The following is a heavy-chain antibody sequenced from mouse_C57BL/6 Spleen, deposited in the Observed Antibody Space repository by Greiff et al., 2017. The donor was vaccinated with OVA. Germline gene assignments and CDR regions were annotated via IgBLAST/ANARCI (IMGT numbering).Heavy chain of an antibody. CDR1: GYSITSGYY. J-gene: IGHJ2*01. CDR3: ARDRELGITTVVATDYFDY. Sequence: EVQRVESGPGLVKPSQSLSLTCSVTGYSITSGYYWNWIRQFPGNKLEWMGYISYDGSNNYNPSLKNRISITRDTSKNQFFLKLNSVTTEDTATYYCARDRELGITTVVATDYFDYWGQGTTLTVSS. D-gene: IGHD1-1*01. CDR2: ISYDGSN. V-gene: IGHV3-6*01.